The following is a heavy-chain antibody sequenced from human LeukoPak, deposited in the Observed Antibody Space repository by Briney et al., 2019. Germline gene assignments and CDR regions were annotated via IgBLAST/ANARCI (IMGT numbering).Heavy chain of an antibody. CDR1: GGTFSSYA. D-gene: IGHD2-15*01. J-gene: IGHJ6*03. V-gene: IGHV1-69*13. CDR2: IIPIFGTA. Sequence: ASVKVSCKASGGTFSSYAISWVRQAPGQGLEWMGGIIPIFGTANYAQKFQGRVTITADESTSTAYMELSSLRSEDTAVYYCASSNIVVVVAATRNYYYYMDVWGKGTTVTISS. CDR3: ASSNIVVVVAATRNYYYYMDV.